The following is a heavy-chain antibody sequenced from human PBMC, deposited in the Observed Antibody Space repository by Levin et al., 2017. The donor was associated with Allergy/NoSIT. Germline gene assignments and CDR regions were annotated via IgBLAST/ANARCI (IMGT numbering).Heavy chain of an antibody. CDR2: IVFVFGTT. J-gene: IGHJ2*01. V-gene: IGHV1-69*06. CDR3: ARESYTDWARTGYFDL. D-gene: IGHD2-2*02. CDR1: GGSINTYG. Sequence: SVKVSCKASGGSINTYGISWVRQAPGQGLEWMGGIVFVFGTTNYAQNFQGRVTITADKSTNTVYMELSSLRSEDTAMYYCARESYTDWARTGYFDLWGRGSLVTVSS.